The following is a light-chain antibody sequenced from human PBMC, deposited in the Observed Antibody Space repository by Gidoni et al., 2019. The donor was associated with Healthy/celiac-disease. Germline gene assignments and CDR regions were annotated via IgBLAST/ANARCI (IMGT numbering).Light chain of an antibody. CDR2: LGS. V-gene: IGKV2-28*01. CDR3: MQALQTPPT. CDR1: QSLLHSNGYNY. Sequence: DIVMTQSPLSLPVTPGEPASISCRSSQSLLHSNGYNYLDWYLQKPGQSPQLLIYLGSNRASGVPDRFSGSGSGTEVTLKISRVEAEDVGVYYCMQALQTPPTFGQXTRLEIK. J-gene: IGKJ5*01.